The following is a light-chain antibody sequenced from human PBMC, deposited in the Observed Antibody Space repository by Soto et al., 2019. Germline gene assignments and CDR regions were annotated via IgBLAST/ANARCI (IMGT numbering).Light chain of an antibody. CDR2: DVI. J-gene: IGLJ1*01. V-gene: IGLV2-11*01. CDR1: SSDIGAYNF. CDR3: CSYAGSYTHV. Sequence: QSVLTQPRSVSGSPGQSVTISCTGTSSDIGAYNFVSWYQQHPDKAPKLMIYDVIKRPSGVPDRFSGSKSGNTASLTIYGLHAEDEADYYCCSYAGSYTHVFGTGTKVTVL.